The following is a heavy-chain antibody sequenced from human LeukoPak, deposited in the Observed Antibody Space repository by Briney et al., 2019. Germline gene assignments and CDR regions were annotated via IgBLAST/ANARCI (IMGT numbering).Heavy chain of an antibody. J-gene: IGHJ4*02. V-gene: IGHV1-24*01. Sequence: ASVKVSCKVSGYTLTELSMHWVRQAPGKGLEWMGGFDPEDGETIYAQKFQGRVTMTEDTSTDTAYMELSSLRSEDTAVYYCATAQRWPGTFDYWGQGTLVTVSS. CDR3: ATAQRWPGTFDY. CDR1: GYTLTELS. CDR2: FDPEDGET. D-gene: IGHD2-15*01.